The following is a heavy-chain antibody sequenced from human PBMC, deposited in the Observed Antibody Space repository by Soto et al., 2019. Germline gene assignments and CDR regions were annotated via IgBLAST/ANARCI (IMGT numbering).Heavy chain of an antibody. D-gene: IGHD1-26*01. V-gene: IGHV4-30-2*01. CDR1: GGSISSGGYS. J-gene: IGHJ6*02. CDR3: ARGWDVDFRMDV. Sequence: QLQLLESGSGLVKPSQTLSLTCAVSGGSISSGGYSWSWIRQPPGKGLEWIGYIYHSGSTYYNPSLKSRVTISVDRSKNQFSLKLSSVTAADTAVYYCARGWDVDFRMDVWGQGTTVTVSS. CDR2: IYHSGST.